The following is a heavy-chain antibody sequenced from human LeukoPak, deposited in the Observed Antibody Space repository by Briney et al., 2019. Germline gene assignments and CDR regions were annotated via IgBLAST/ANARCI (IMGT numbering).Heavy chain of an antibody. J-gene: IGHJ1*01. D-gene: IGHD4-11*01. CDR3: ATYSTRNAREFQS. V-gene: IGHV3-21*01. CDR1: GFTFSSYS. CDR2: ISSSSSYI. Sequence: GGSLRLSCAASGFTFSSYSMNWVRQAPGKGLEWVSSISSSSSYIYYADSVKGRFTISRDNAKNSLYLQMNSLRVEDTAVYYCATYSTRNAREFQSWGQGTLVTVSS.